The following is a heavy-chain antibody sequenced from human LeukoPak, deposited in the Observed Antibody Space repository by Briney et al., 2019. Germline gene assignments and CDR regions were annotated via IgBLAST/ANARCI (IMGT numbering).Heavy chain of an antibody. Sequence: ASVKVSCKASGYTFTSYDINWVRQATGQGLEWMGWMNPNSGNTGYAQKFQGRVTMTRNTSISTAYMELSSLRSEDTAEYYCARGRDGYNSYWFDPWGQGTLVTVSS. J-gene: IGHJ5*02. V-gene: IGHV1-8*01. CDR2: MNPNSGNT. D-gene: IGHD5-24*01. CDR1: GYTFTSYD. CDR3: ARGRDGYNSYWFDP.